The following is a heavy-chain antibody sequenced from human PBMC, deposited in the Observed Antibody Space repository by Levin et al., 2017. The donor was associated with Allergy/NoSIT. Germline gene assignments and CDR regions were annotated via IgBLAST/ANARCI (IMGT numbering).Heavy chain of an antibody. Sequence: GASVKVSCAASGFTFSSYDIHWVRQAPGKGLEWVAVISYDGSNEDYADSVKGRFTISRDNSKNTLYLQMNSLRAEDTAIYYCAKDSGYSSSLSDYWGQGTLVTVSS. D-gene: IGHD6-13*01. CDR2: ISYDGSNE. J-gene: IGHJ4*02. V-gene: IGHV3-30*18. CDR1: GFTFSSYD. CDR3: AKDSGYSSSLSDY.